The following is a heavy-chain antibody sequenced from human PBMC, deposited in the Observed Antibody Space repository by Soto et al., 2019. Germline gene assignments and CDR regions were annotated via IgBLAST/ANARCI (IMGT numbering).Heavy chain of an antibody. Sequence: ASVKVSCKASGYTFTSYGISWVRQAPGQGLEWMGWISAYNGNTNYAQKLQGRVTMTTDTSTSTAYMELRSLRSDDTAVYYCARDFYDSSGYRPGDAFDIWGQGTMVTVSS. CDR3: ARDFYDSSGYRPGDAFDI. CDR2: ISAYNGNT. J-gene: IGHJ3*02. D-gene: IGHD3-22*01. V-gene: IGHV1-18*01. CDR1: GYTFTSYG.